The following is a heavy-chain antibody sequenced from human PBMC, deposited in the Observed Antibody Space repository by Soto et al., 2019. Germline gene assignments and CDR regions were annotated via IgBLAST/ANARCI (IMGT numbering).Heavy chain of an antibody. Sequence: TSETLSLTCTVSGGSISSSSYYWGWIRQPPGKGLEWIGSIYYSGSTYYNPSLKSRVTISVDTSKNQFSLKLSSVTAADTAVYYCARRGNSSSWYLDAFDIWGQGTMVTVSS. D-gene: IGHD6-13*01. CDR1: GGSISSSSYY. J-gene: IGHJ3*02. CDR2: IYYSGST. V-gene: IGHV4-39*01. CDR3: ARRGNSSSWYLDAFDI.